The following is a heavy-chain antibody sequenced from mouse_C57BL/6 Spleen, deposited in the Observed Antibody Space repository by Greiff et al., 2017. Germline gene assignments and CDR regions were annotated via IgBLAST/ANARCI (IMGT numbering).Heavy chain of an antibody. V-gene: IGHV5-15*01. J-gene: IGHJ3*01. D-gene: IGHD2-4*01. CDR3: ARHGYDYAAWFAY. CDR1: GFTFSDYG. Sequence: DVQLQESGGGLVQPGGSLKLSCAASGFTFSDYGMAWVRQAPRKGPEWVAFISNLAYSIYYADTVTGRFTISRENAKNTLYLEMSSLRSEDTAMYYCARHGYDYAAWFAYWGQGTLVTVSA. CDR2: ISNLAYSI.